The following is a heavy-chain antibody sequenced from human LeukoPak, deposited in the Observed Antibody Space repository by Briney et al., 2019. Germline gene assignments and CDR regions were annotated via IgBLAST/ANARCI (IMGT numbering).Heavy chain of an antibody. CDR3: ARASLNGLDP. CDR2: IIPIFGTA. J-gene: IGHJ5*02. Sequence: ASVKVSCKASGGTFSSYAISWVRQAPGQGLEWMGGIIPIFGTANYAQKLQDRVIMTTDTSTSTAYMELKSLRSDDTAVYYCARASLNGLDPWGQGTLVTVSS. CDR1: GGTFSSYA. V-gene: IGHV1-69*05.